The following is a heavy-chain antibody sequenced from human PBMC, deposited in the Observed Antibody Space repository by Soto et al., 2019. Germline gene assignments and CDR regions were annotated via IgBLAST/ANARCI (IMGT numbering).Heavy chain of an antibody. CDR1: GYTFTSYY. D-gene: IGHD1-1*01. J-gene: IGHJ6*02. Sequence: QVQLVQSGAEVKKPGASVKVSCKASGYTFTSYYMHWVRQAPGQGLEWMGIINPSGGSTSYAQKFQGRVTMTRDTSTSTVYMELSSLRSEDTAVYYCARISGEAGTYYYYGMDVWGQGTTVTVSS. CDR2: INPSGGST. V-gene: IGHV1-46*01. CDR3: ARISGEAGTYYYYGMDV.